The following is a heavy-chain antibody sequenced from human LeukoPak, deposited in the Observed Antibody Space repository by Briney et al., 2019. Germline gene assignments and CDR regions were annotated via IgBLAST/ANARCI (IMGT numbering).Heavy chain of an antibody. CDR1: GFTFTNYA. V-gene: IGHV3-23*01. CDR3: ARDPRRVVPAAFFFDY. Sequence: GGSLRLSCAASGFTFTNYAMSWVLQAPGKGLEWVSGISGSGGSTYYADSVKGRLTISRDNSKNTLYLQMNSLRAEDTAIYYCARDPRRVVPAAFFFDYWGQGTLVTVSS. CDR2: ISGSGGST. D-gene: IGHD2-2*01. J-gene: IGHJ4*02.